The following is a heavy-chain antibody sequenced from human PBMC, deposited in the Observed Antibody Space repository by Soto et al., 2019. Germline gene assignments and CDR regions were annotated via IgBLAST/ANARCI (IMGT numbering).Heavy chain of an antibody. CDR1: GFTFSSYG. D-gene: IGHD2-2*01. Sequence: QVQLVESGGGVVQPGRSLRLSCAASGFTFSSYGMHWVRQAPGKGLEWVAVIWYDGSNKYYADSVKGRFTISRDNSKNTLYLQMNSLRAEDTAVYYCARDRKRIVVVPATYGMDVWGQGTTVTVSS. CDR3: ARDRKRIVVVPATYGMDV. J-gene: IGHJ6*02. V-gene: IGHV3-33*01. CDR2: IWYDGSNK.